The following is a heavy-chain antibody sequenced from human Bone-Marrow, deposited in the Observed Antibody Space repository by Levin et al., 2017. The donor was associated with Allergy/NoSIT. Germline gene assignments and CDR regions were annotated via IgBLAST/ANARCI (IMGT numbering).Heavy chain of an antibody. D-gene: IGHD3-9*01. Sequence: PSQTLSLTCAVSGYSISSGYYWGWIRQPPGKGLEWIGSIYHSGSTYYNPSLKSRVTISVDTSKNQFSLKLSSVTAADTAVYYCARDRSDTYYDILTGYYIWGQGTLVTVSS. CDR2: IYHSGST. CDR3: ARDRSDTYYDILTGYYI. CDR1: GYSISSGYY. V-gene: IGHV4-38-2*02. J-gene: IGHJ4*02.